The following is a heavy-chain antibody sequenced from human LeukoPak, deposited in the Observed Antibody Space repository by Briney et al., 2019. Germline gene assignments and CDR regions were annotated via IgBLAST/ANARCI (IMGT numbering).Heavy chain of an antibody. CDR2: ISAYNGNT. J-gene: IGHJ4*02. D-gene: IGHD5-18*01. Sequence: ASVKVSCKASGGTFSSYAISWVRQAPGQGLEWMGWISAYNGNTNYAQKLQGRVTMTTDTSTSTAYMELRSLRSDDTAVYYCARLFERRGYSYGPPGAIDYWGQGTLVTVSS. CDR3: ARLFERRGYSYGPPGAIDY. V-gene: IGHV1-18*01. CDR1: GGTFSSYA.